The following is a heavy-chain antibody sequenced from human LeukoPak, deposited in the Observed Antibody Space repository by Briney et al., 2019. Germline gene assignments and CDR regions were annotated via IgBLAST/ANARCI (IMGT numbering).Heavy chain of an antibody. CDR3: ARGGYSNYPDY. J-gene: IGHJ4*02. Sequence: GGSLRLSCAASGFTFSSYWMSWVRQAPGKGLEWVSSISSSSSYIYYADSVKGRFTISRDNAKNSLYLQMNSLRAEDTAVYYCARGGYSNYPDYWGQGTLVTVSS. CDR1: GFTFSSYW. D-gene: IGHD4-11*01. V-gene: IGHV3-21*01. CDR2: ISSSSSYI.